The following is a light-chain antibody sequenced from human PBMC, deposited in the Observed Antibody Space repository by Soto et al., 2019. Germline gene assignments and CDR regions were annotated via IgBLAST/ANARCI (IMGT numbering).Light chain of an antibody. CDR2: WSS. CDR1: QSFLYSSNNKNY. V-gene: IGKV4-1*01. CDR3: QQYYSNPRT. Sequence: DLVMTPSRDSLAVSLGERATINCKSSQSFLYSSNNKNYLAWYQQKPGQPPKLLIYWSSTRESGIPDRFSGSGSGTDFTLTISSLQAEDVAIYYCQQYYSNPRTFGQGTKVDIK. J-gene: IGKJ1*01.